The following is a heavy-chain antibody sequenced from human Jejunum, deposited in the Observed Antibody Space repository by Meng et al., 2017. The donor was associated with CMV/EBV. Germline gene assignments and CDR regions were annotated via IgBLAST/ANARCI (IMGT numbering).Heavy chain of an antibody. CDR1: FTFDDYA. V-gene: IGHV3-9*01. D-gene: IGHD3-3*01. J-gene: IGHJ4*02. Sequence: FTFDDYAMDWVRQAPGKGLEWVSGISWNGGNIDYADSVRGRFTISRDNAKNSLYLQMNSLKAEDTAFYYCAKPLSPYDFWSGADYWGQGTLVTVSS. CDR2: ISWNGGNI. CDR3: AKPLSPYDFWSGADY.